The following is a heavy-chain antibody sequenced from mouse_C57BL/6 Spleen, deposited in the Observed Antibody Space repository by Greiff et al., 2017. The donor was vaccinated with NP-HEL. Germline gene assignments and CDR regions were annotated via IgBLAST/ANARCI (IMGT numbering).Heavy chain of an antibody. Sequence: QVQLQQSGAELARPGASVKLSCKASGYTFTSYGISWVKQRTGQGLEWIGEIYPRSGNTYYNEKFKGKATLTADKSSSTAYMELRSLTSEDSAVYFCARYGDGYPYFDYWGQGTTLTVSS. CDR3: ARYGDGYPYFDY. V-gene: IGHV1-81*01. D-gene: IGHD2-3*01. CDR2: IYPRSGNT. J-gene: IGHJ2*01. CDR1: GYTFTSYG.